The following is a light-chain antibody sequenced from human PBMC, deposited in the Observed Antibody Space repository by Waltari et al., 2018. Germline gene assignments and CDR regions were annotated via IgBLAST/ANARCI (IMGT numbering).Light chain of an antibody. Sequence: EIVLTQSPGTLSLSPGDRATLSCRASQSVSRTLAWYQQKPGQAPRLLIYGASSRATGIPDRFRGSGSGTDFSLTISRLEPEDFAVYYCQKYVTLPATFGQGTKVEIK. CDR1: QSVSRT. J-gene: IGKJ1*01. V-gene: IGKV3-20*01. CDR2: GAS. CDR3: QKYVTLPAT.